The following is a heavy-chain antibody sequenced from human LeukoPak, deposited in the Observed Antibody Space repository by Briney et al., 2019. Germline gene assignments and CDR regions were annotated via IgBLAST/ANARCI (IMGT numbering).Heavy chain of an antibody. CDR3: AKERAGYTNPYYFDY. V-gene: IGHV3-53*01. CDR2: IYSGGST. CDR1: GFTVSSNY. Sequence: GGSLRLSCAASGFTVSSNYMSWVRQAPGKGLEWVSVIYSGGSTYYADSARGRFTISRDNSKNTLYLHMNSLRAEDTAVYYCAKERAGYTNPYYFDYWGQGTLVTVSS. D-gene: IGHD3-16*02. J-gene: IGHJ4*02.